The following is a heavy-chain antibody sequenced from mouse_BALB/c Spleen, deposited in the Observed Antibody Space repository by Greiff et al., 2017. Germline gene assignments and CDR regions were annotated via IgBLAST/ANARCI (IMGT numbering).Heavy chain of an antibody. V-gene: IGHV5-4*02. CDR3: ARDEAY. CDR2: ISDGGSST. Sequence: EVLLVESGGGLVKPGGSLKLSCAASGFTFSDYYMYWVRQTPEKRLEWVATISDGGSSTYYPDSVKGRFTISRDNAKNNLDLHMSSLKSEDTAMYYCARDEAYWGQGTLVTVSA. J-gene: IGHJ3*01. CDR1: GFTFSDYY.